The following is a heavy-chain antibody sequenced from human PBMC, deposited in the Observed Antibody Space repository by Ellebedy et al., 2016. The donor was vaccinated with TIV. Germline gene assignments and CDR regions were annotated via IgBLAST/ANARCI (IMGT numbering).Heavy chain of an antibody. CDR3: ARDGRGYSSSFPSSTDY. J-gene: IGHJ4*02. D-gene: IGHD6-13*01. V-gene: IGHV3-48*01. CDR2: ISSTSSTI. CDR1: GFTFSSYS. Sequence: GESLKISXATSGFTFSSYSMNWVRQAPGKGLEWVSYISSTSSTIDYADSVKGRFTISRDNAKNSLYLQMNSLRAEDTAVYYCARDGRGYSSSFPSSTDYWGQGTLVTVSS.